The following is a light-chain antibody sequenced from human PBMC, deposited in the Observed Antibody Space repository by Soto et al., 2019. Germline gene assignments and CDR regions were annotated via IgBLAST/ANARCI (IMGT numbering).Light chain of an antibody. CDR3: CSFAGTPDV. CDR1: SSDVGGYDY. CDR2: DVS. Sequence: QPVLTQPRSVSGSPGQSLTISCTGTSSDVGGYDYVSWYQQHPGKAPKLIIYDVSKRPSGVPDRFSGSKSGNTASLTISGLQAEDEADYYCCSFAGTPDVFGTGTKVTVL. J-gene: IGLJ1*01. V-gene: IGLV2-11*01.